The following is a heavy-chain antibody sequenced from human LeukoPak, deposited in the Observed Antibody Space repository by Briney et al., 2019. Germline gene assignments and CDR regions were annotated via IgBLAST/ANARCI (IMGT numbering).Heavy chain of an antibody. CDR2: ICYDGSNK. V-gene: IGHV3-33*01. D-gene: IGHD6-13*01. J-gene: IGHJ6*02. Sequence: GGSLRLSCAASGFTFSSYGMHWVRQAPGKGLEWVAVICYDGSNKYYADSVKGRFTISRDNSKNTLYLQMNSLRAEDTAVYYCARDSYRIAAAGTFYYYGMDVWGQGTTVTVSS. CDR1: GFTFSSYG. CDR3: ARDSYRIAAAGTFYYYGMDV.